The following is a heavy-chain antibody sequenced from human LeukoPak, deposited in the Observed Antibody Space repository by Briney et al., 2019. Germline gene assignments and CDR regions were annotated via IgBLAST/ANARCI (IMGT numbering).Heavy chain of an antibody. CDR2: ISSSSSTI. D-gene: IGHD5-12*01. V-gene: IGHV3-48*01. CDR3: ARGAKQWLRFLNWFDP. J-gene: IGHJ5*02. Sequence: GGSLRLSCAASGFTFSSYSMNWVRQAPGKGLEWVSYISSSSSTIYYADSVKGRFTISRDNAKNSLYLQMNSLRAEDTAVYYCARGAKQWLRFLNWFDPWGQGTLVTVSS. CDR1: GFTFSSYS.